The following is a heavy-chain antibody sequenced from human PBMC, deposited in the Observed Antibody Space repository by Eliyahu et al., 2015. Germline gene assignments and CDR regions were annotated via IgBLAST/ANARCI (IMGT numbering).Heavy chain of an antibody. J-gene: IGHJ3*01. V-gene: IGHV2-5*02. CDR1: GFSLSTTEIXVGVG. CDR3: AHTFYNDFWSGYTFDV. D-gene: IGHD3-3*01. CDR2: IYSDDDK. Sequence: QIALKESGPTLVSPTQTLTLTCNFSGFSLSTTEIXVGVGVAWIRQPPGRALQWLALIYSDDDKRYSPSLKSRLTISKDTSENQVVLAMTNVDPADTATYFCAHTFYNDFWSGYTFDVWGQGTMVTVSS.